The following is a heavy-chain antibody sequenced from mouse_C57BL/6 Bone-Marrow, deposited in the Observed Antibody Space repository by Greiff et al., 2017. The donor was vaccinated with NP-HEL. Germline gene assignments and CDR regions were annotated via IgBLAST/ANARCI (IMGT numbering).Heavy chain of an antibody. CDR3: AKSPSFDY. V-gene: IGHV1-7*01. CDR2: INPSSGYT. Sequence: VQGVESGAELAKPGASVKLSCKASGYTFTSYWMHWVKQRPGQGLEWIGYINPSSGYTKYNQKFKDKATLTADKSSSTAYMQLISLTYEDSAVYYCAKSPSFDYWGQGTTLTVSS. CDR1: GYTFTSYW. J-gene: IGHJ2*01.